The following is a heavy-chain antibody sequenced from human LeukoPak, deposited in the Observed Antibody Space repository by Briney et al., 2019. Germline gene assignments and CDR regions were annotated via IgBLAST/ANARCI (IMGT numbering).Heavy chain of an antibody. CDR2: ISHRGRT. V-gene: IGHV4-34*01. CDR3: ARESVTNSIGY. J-gene: IGHJ4*02. CDR1: GGSLSDYY. D-gene: IGHD4-17*01. Sequence: PSETLSLTCAVYGGSLSDYYWSWIRQSPGKGLEWIGEISHRGRTYYNLSLKSRVTISVDTSKNQFSLKLSSVTAADTAVYYCARESVTNSIGYWGQGTLVTVSS.